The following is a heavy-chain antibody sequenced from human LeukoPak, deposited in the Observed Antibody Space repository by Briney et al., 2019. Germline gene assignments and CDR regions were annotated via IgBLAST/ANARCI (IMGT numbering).Heavy chain of an antibody. D-gene: IGHD5-18*01. V-gene: IGHV3-23*01. CDR1: GFTFSSYG. CDR3: TKVPYSYGNGGYFNY. Sequence: GGSLRLSCAASGFTFSSYGMSWVRQAPGKGLEWVSATSGSGGTTYYADSVKGRFTISRDNSKSTLYLQMNSLRAEDTAVYYCTKVPYSYGNGGYFNYWGQGTLVTVSS. CDR2: TSGSGGTT. J-gene: IGHJ4*02.